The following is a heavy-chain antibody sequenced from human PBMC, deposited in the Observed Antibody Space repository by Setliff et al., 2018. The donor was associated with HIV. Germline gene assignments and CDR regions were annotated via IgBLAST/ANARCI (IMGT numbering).Heavy chain of an antibody. Sequence: SETLSLTCTVSGGSISSSSYYWGWIRQPPGKGLEWIGSIYYSGSTYYNPSLKSRVTISVDTSKNQFSLKLSSVTAADTAVYYCARHYCGTTACYGVVVWGQGTMVTVSS. V-gene: IGHV4-39*01. CDR2: IYYSGST. J-gene: IGHJ3*01. CDR1: GGSISSSSYY. D-gene: IGHD2-2*01. CDR3: ARHYCGTTACYGVVV.